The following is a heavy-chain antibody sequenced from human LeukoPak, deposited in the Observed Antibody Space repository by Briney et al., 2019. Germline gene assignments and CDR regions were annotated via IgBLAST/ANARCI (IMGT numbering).Heavy chain of an antibody. J-gene: IGHJ6*02. D-gene: IGHD2-15*01. CDR1: GFTFSSYD. Sequence: QPGGSLRLSCAASGFTFSSYDMRWVRQATVKGLEWVSAIGTAGDTYYPASVKGRFTISRENAKNSLYLQMNSLRAGDTAVYYCARDLGYCSGGRCKNYGMDVWGQGTTVTVSS. CDR2: IGTAGDT. V-gene: IGHV3-13*01. CDR3: ARDLGYCSGGRCKNYGMDV.